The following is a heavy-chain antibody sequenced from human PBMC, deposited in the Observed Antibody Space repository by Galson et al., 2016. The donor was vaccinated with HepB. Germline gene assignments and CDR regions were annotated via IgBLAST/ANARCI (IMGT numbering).Heavy chain of an antibody. J-gene: IGHJ4*02. D-gene: IGHD6-6*01. CDR1: GGSFNGYS. Sequence: SETLSLTCAVYGGSFNGYSWTWIRQPPGKGREWIGGTNHTGSTNYKPPLKRRVTISVDPSKSQFSLKLRSVTAADTAVYYCARVPGVGARRVRSDYWGQGNLVTVSS. V-gene: IGHV4-34*01. CDR2: TNHTGST. CDR3: ARVPGVGARRVRSDY.